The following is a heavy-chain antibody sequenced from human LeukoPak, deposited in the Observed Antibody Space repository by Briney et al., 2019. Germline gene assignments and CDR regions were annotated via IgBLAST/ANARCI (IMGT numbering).Heavy chain of an antibody. CDR1: GYTFTSYD. Sequence: ASVKVSCKASGYTFTSYDINWVRQATGQGLEWMGWMNPNSGNTGYAQKFQGRVTMTRNTSISTAYMELSNLRSEDTAVYYCARGTYSSSWYFDYYYYMDVWGKGTTVTISS. CDR2: MNPNSGNT. J-gene: IGHJ6*03. V-gene: IGHV1-8*01. D-gene: IGHD6-13*01. CDR3: ARGTYSSSWYFDYYYYMDV.